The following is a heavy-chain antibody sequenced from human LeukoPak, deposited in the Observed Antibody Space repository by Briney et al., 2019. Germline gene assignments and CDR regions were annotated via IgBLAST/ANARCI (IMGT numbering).Heavy chain of an antibody. V-gene: IGHV3-23*01. CDR3: AKEMTTVGTYPEMCDY. J-gene: IGHJ4*02. Sequence: GGSLRLSCAASGFAFTSYGMSWVRQAPGKGLEWVSAISGSGGRTYYADSVNGRFTISRDNSKNTLYLHMNNVRAEDTAVYYCAKEMTTVGTYPEMCDYWGQGTLVTVSS. CDR2: ISGSGGRT. CDR1: GFAFTSYG. D-gene: IGHD4-23*01.